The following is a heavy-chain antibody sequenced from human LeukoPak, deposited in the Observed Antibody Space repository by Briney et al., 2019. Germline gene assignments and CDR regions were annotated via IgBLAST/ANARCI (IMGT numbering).Heavy chain of an antibody. J-gene: IGHJ3*02. Sequence: PSETLSLTCTVSGGSISSSNYYWGWIRQPPGKGLECIGSIYYSGSAYYNPSLKSRVTISVDTSKSQLSLKLSSVTAADTAVYYCAGHFSGSSYNKDDAFDIWGQGTMVTVSS. CDR3: AGHFSGSSYNKDDAFDI. V-gene: IGHV4-39*01. CDR1: GGSISSSNYY. D-gene: IGHD1-26*01. CDR2: IYYSGSA.